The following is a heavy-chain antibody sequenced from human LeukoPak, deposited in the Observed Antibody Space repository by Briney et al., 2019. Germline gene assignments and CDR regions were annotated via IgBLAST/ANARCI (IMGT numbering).Heavy chain of an antibody. D-gene: IGHD5-12*01. V-gene: IGHV1-8*01. CDR3: ARGRRIVATISYYYYMDV. CDR2: MNPNSGNT. Sequence: ASVKVSCKASGYTFTSYDINWVRQATGQGLEWMGWMNPNSGNTGYAQKFQGRVTMTRNTSISTAYMELSSLRSEDTAVYYCARGRRIVATISYYYYMDVWGKGTMVTVSS. J-gene: IGHJ6*03. CDR1: GYTFTSYD.